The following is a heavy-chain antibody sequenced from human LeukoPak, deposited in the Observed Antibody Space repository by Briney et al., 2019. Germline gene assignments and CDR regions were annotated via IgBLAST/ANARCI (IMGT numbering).Heavy chain of an antibody. V-gene: IGHV4-39*07. Sequence: SETLSLTCTVSGGSISSSSYYWGWIRQPPGKGLEWIGSIYYSGSTYYNPSLKSRVTISVDTSKNQFSLKLSSVTAADTAVYYCARDYYDSSGAFDYWGQGTLVTVSS. CDR2: IYYSGST. CDR3: ARDYYDSSGAFDY. CDR1: GGSISSSSYY. J-gene: IGHJ4*02. D-gene: IGHD3-22*01.